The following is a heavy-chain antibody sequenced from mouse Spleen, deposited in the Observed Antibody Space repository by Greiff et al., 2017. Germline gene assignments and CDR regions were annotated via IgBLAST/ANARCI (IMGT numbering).Heavy chain of an antibody. V-gene: IGHV3-6*01. Sequence: EVKLVESGPGLVKPSQSLSLTCSVTGYSITSGYYWNWIRQFPGNKLEWMGYISYDGSNNYNPSLKNRISITRDTSKNQFFLKLNSVTTEDTATYYCARGGGSLFFDYWGQGTTLTVSS. CDR3: ARGGGSLFFDY. J-gene: IGHJ2*01. CDR2: ISYDGSN. CDR1: GYSITSGYY. D-gene: IGHD1-1*01.